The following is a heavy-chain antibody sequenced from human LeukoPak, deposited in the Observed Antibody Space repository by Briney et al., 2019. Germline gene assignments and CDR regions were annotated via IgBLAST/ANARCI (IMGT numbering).Heavy chain of an antibody. V-gene: IGHV1-2*04. J-gene: IGHJ6*02. CDR2: ISPNSGGT. D-gene: IGHD6-25*01. Sequence: ASVKVSCKASGYTFTDYFMHWVRQAPGQGLEWMGWISPNSGGTNYAQKFQGWVTMTRDTSISTAYMELSRLRSDDTAVYYCASLSSAGDDYFYGMDVWGQGTTVTASS. CDR3: ASLSSAGDDYFYGMDV. CDR1: GYTFTDYF.